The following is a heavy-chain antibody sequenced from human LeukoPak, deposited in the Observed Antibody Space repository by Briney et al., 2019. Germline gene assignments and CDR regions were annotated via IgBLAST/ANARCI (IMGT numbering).Heavy chain of an antibody. V-gene: IGHV3-15*01. D-gene: IGHD3-9*01. CDR1: GFTFSNAR. J-gene: IGHJ4*02. CDR3: TTNYDILTGYRFDY. Sequence: GGSLRLSCAASGFTFSNARMSWVRQAPGKGLEWVGRIKSKTDGGTTDYAAPVKGRFTISRDDSKNTLYLQMNSLKTEDTAVYYCTTNYDILTGYRFDYWGQGTLVTVSS. CDR2: IKSKTDGGTT.